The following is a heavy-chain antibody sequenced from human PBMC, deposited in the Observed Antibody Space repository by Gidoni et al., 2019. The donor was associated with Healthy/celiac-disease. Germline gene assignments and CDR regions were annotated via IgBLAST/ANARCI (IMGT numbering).Heavy chain of an antibody. Sequence: QVQLVESGGGLVKPGGSLRLSCAASGFTFSAYYMSWIRQAPGRGLEWVAYISRSGSTIYYADSVKGRFTVSRDNAKNSLYLQMNSLRAEDTAVYYCARDKLRYFDWPPGYMDVWGEGTTVTASS. CDR3: ARDKLRYFDWPPGYMDV. D-gene: IGHD3-9*01. CDR1: GFTFSAYY. J-gene: IGHJ6*03. CDR2: ISRSGSTI. V-gene: IGHV3-11*01.